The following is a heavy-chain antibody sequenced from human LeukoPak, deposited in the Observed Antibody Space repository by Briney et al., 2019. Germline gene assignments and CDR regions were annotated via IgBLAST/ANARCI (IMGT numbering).Heavy chain of an antibody. Sequence: GGSLRLSCAASGFTFSSYAMSWVRQAPGKGLEWVSVISGSGGSTYYADSVKGRFTISRDNSKNTLYLQMNSLRAEDTAVYYCAKDLLVSWELLSYFDYWGQGTLVTVSS. CDR2: ISGSGGST. CDR1: GFTFSSYA. V-gene: IGHV3-23*01. CDR3: AKDLLVSWELLSYFDY. D-gene: IGHD1-26*01. J-gene: IGHJ4*02.